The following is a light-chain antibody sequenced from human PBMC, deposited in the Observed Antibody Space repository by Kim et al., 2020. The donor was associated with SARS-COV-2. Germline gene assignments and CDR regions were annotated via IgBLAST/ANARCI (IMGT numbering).Light chain of an antibody. J-gene: IGKJ4*01. CDR1: QSVSSW. V-gene: IGKV1-5*01. CDR2: DAS. Sequence: GDRVTITCRASQSVSSWLAWYQQKPGKAPKLLIYDASSLESGVPSRFSGSGSGTEFTLTISSLQPDDFAAYYCQQYNSYPLTFGGGTKL. CDR3: QQYNSYPLT.